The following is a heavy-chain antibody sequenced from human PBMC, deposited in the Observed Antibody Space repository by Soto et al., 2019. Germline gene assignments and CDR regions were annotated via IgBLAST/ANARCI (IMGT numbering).Heavy chain of an antibody. V-gene: IGHV3-30*09. D-gene: IGHD6-19*01. CDR1: GFTFSSFS. Sequence: QVQLVESGGGVVQPGRSLRLSCAASGFTFSSFSLHWVRQAPGKGLEWLALISYDGSNKYNADSVKGRFAISRDNSKNTLDLQLNSLRPEETAVYYCARTTTVAGTPEFDYWGQGTLVTVPS. CDR3: ARTTTVAGTPEFDY. J-gene: IGHJ4*02. CDR2: ISYDGSNK.